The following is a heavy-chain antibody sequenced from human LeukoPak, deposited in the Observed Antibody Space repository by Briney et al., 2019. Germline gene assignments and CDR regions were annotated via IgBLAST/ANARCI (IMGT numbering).Heavy chain of an antibody. CDR1: GGSISSGGYY. D-gene: IGHD4-17*01. V-gene: IGHV4-30-2*01. Sequence: SQTLSLTCTVSGGSISSGGYYWSWIRQPPGKGLEWIGEINHSGSTNYNPSLKSRVTISVDTSKNQFSLKLSSVTAADTAVYYCARGPPTTVTTRYFDYWGQGTLVTVSS. CDR3: ARGPPTTVTTRYFDY. CDR2: INHSGST. J-gene: IGHJ4*02.